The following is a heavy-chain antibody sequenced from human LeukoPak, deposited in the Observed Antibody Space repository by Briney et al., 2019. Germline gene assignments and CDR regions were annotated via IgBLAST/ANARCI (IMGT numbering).Heavy chain of an antibody. V-gene: IGHV3-30*02. CDR1: GFTFSSYG. D-gene: IGHD6-19*01. CDR3: AKDKAVAGTRWCDP. CDR2: IRYDGSNK. J-gene: IGHJ5*02. Sequence: QPGGSLRLSCEASGFTFSSYGMHWVRQAPGKGLEWVAFIRYDGSNKYYADSVKGRFTISRDNSKNTLYLQMNSLRAEDTAVYYCAKDKAVAGTRWCDPWGQGTLVTVSS.